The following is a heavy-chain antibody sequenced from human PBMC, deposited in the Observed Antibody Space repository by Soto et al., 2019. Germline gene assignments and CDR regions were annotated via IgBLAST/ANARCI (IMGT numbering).Heavy chain of an antibody. CDR3: AKDLKVSGGFHGSLNXXXXXXV. D-gene: IGHD3-10*01. Sequence: GGSLRLSCAASGFSFSNHGMQWVRQAPGKGLEWVAVISYDGNVKYYTDSVKGRFTISRDNSQSTLFLQMDSLRPEDAAVYYCAKDLKVSGGFHGSLNXXXXXXVXGQGTTVTVSS. CDR1: GFSFSNHG. V-gene: IGHV3-30*18. CDR2: ISYDGNVK. J-gene: IGHJ6*02.